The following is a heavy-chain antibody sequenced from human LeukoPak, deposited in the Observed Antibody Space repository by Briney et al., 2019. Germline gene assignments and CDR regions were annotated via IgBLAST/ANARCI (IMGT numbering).Heavy chain of an antibody. V-gene: IGHV4-31*03. D-gene: IGHD6-6*01. Sequence: NPSETLSLTCTVSGGSISSGGYYWSWIRQHPGKGLEWIGYIYYSGSTYYNPSLKSRVTISVDTSKNQFSLKLSSVTAADTAVYYCARVRPSSSSSPFDYWGQGTLVTVSS. CDR1: GGSISSGGYY. J-gene: IGHJ4*02. CDR2: IYYSGST. CDR3: ARVRPSSSSSPFDY.